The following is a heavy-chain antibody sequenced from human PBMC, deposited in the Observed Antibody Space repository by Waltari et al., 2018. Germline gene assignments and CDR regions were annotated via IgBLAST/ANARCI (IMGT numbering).Heavy chain of an antibody. V-gene: IGHV3-48*03. D-gene: IGHD3-16*01. CDR2: IRSGGYTR. J-gene: IGHJ4*02. CDR3: ARSRSSIWGLDY. Sequence: EVQLVESGGGLVQPGGSLRLSWAASGFSFNTFDMNWVRQAPGKGLEWVSYIRSGGYTRYYADSVKGRFTISTDNAKNSLYLQMNSLTVEDTGVYYCARSRSSIWGLDYWGQGIQVTVSS. CDR1: GFSFNTFD.